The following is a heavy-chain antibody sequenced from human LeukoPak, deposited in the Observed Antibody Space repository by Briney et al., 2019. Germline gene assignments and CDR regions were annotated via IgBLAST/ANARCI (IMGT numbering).Heavy chain of an antibody. D-gene: IGHD2-15*01. CDR2: ISSSGSTI. CDR3: ARESCSGGSCYLDY. Sequence: QPGGSLRLSCAASGVTFSSYEMNWVRQAPGKGLEWFSYISSSGSTIYYADSVKSRFTISRDNAKNSLYLQMNSLRAEDTAVYYCARESCSGGSCYLDYWGQGTLVTVSS. V-gene: IGHV3-48*03. J-gene: IGHJ4*02. CDR1: GVTFSSYE.